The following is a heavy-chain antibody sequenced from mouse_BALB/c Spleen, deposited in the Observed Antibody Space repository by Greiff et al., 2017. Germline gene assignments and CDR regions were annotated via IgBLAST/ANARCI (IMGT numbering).Heavy chain of an antibody. V-gene: IGHV14-4*02. D-gene: IGHD2-14*01. CDR1: GFNIKDYY. CDR3: NGRYDGTGYAMDY. CDR2: IDPENGDT. J-gene: IGHJ4*01. Sequence: DVKLVESGAELVRSGASVKLSCTASGFNIKDYYMHWVKQRPEQGLEWIGWIDPENGDTEYAPKFQGKATMTADTSSNTAYLQLSSLTSEDTAVYYCNGRYDGTGYAMDYWGQGTSVTVSS.